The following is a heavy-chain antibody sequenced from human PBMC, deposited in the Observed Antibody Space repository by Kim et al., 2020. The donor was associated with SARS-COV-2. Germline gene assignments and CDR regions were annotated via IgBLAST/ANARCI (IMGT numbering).Heavy chain of an antibody. J-gene: IGHJ5*02. V-gene: IGHV1-46*01. CDR1: GYTFTNHY. CDR2: INPGDGGR. CDR3: AWEADHGHGWFDP. D-gene: IGHD6-19*01. Sequence: ASVKVSCKASGYTFTNHYIHWVRQAPGQGLEWMGVINPGDGGRNYAQNFQGRVTLSWDTSTTTFYMDLSSLRSEDTAVYYCAWEADHGHGWFDPWGQGTPVTVSS.